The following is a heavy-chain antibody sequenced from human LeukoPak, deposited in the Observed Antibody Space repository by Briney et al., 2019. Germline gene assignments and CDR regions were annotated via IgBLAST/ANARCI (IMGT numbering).Heavy chain of an antibody. D-gene: IGHD5-18*01. Sequence: ASVKVSCKASGYTFTSNGISWVRQAPGQGLEWMGWISAYNGNTNYAQKLQGRVTMTTDTSTSTAYMELRSLRSDDTAVYYCARDLGDILLGYSYGSNDAFDIWGQGTMVTVSS. CDR2: ISAYNGNT. V-gene: IGHV1-18*01. CDR1: GYTFTSNG. CDR3: ARDLGDILLGYSYGSNDAFDI. J-gene: IGHJ3*02.